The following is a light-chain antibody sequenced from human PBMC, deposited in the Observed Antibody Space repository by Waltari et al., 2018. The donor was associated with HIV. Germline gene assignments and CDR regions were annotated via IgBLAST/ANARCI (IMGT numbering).Light chain of an antibody. CDR3: QSYDSTNPCI. V-gene: IGLV6-57*03. CDR2: EDN. J-gene: IGLJ1*01. Sequence: NFILTQPHSVSESPGKTVTISCARSSGGIASNSVQWYQQRPGRAPTPVIYEDNQRPAGVPDRFSGSIDSSSNSASLTIDDLKTEDEADYYCQSYDSTNPCIFGTGTRVTVL. CDR1: SGGIASNS.